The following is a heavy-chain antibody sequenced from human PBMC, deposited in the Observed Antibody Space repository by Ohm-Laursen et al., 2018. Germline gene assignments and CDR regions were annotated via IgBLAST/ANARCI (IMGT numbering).Heavy chain of an antibody. Sequence: SLRLSCSASGFTFSSYWMSWVRQAPGKGLEWVANIKQDGSQKNYVDSVKGRFTISRDNAKNSLYLQMNSLRDEDTAVYYCARDWIAAAGYYYYGLGVWGQGTTVTVSS. CDR2: IKQDGSQK. CDR1: GFTFSSYW. D-gene: IGHD6-13*01. J-gene: IGHJ6*02. CDR3: ARDWIAAAGYYYYGLGV. V-gene: IGHV3-7*01.